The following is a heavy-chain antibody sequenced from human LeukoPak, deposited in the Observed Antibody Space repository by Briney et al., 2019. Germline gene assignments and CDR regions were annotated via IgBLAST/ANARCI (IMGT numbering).Heavy chain of an antibody. V-gene: IGHV4-30-2*01. Sequence: SETLSLTCTVSGGSISSGGYYWSWIRQPPGKGLEWIGYIYHSGSTYYNPSLKSRVTISVDRSKNQFSLKLSSVTAADTAVYYCARAGKSGYYFDYWGQGTLVTVSS. D-gene: IGHD3-10*01. CDR2: IYHSGST. CDR1: GGSISSGGYY. CDR3: ARAGKSGYYFDY. J-gene: IGHJ4*02.